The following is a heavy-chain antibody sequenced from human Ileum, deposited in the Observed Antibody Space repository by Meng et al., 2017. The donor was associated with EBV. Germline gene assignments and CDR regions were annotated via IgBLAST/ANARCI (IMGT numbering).Heavy chain of an antibody. CDR2: IHHTRGP. CDR3: ASNGAFSLDH. Sequence: SRLGVGGPPGTRPLTISVPRDSLRKEHWWSGVRQSPGKGLEWIREIHHTRGPNYNPSLKSRVIISVDKSNNHFSLRLSAVTAADTAVYYCASNGAFSLDHWGQGTLVTVSS. J-gene: IGHJ4*02. V-gene: IGHV4-4*03. CDR1: RDSLRKEHW. D-gene: IGHD2-8*01.